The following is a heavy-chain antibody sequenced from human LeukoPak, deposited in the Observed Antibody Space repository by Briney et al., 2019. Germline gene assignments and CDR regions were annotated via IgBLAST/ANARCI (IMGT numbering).Heavy chain of an antibody. CDR1: GFTFSSYT. CDR2: ISGSSSAI. V-gene: IGHV3-48*02. CDR3: ARDSVLDY. Sequence: GGSLKLSCAASGFTFSSYTMNWVRQAPGKGLECVSYISGSSSAIYYADSVKGRFTISRDNAKNSLYLQMNSLRDEDTAVYYCARDSVLDYWGQGTLVTVSS. J-gene: IGHJ4*02. D-gene: IGHD2-8*02.